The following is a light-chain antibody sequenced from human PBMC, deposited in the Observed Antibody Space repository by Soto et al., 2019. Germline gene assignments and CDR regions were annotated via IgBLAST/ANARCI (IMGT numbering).Light chain of an antibody. V-gene: IGKV1-5*03. CDR1: QSISSW. J-gene: IGKJ1*01. CDR2: RAS. Sequence: DIQMTQSPSTLSASIGDRVTITCRASQSISSWLSGYQQKPGKVPKLLIYRASSLESGVPSRVSGSGSGTEFTITINSPQPDDFASYYCQRYNSEGTFGQGTKVEIK. CDR3: QRYNSEGT.